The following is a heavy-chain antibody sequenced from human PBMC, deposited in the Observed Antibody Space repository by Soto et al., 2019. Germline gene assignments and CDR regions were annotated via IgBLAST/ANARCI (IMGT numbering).Heavy chain of an antibody. CDR3: ARRLSGSPFDY. Sequence: SETLSLTCTVSGGSISSGGYSWSWIRQHPGKGLEWIGYIYYSGSTYYNPSLKSRATISVDTSKNQFSLKLSSVTAADTAVYYCARRLSGSPFDYWGQGTLGTVSS. V-gene: IGHV4-31*03. CDR1: GGSISSGGYS. D-gene: IGHD3-10*01. CDR2: IYYSGST. J-gene: IGHJ4*02.